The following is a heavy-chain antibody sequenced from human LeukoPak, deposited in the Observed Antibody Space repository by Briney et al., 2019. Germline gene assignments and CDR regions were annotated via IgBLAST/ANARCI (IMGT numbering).Heavy chain of an antibody. CDR3: KVAAAGMGWFDP. Sequence: GGSLRLSCAASGFTFSSYAMSWVRQAPGKGLEWVSAISGSGGSTYYADSVKGRFTISRDNSKNTLYLQMNSLRAEDTAAYYCKVAAAGMGWFDPWGQGTLVTVSS. J-gene: IGHJ5*02. CDR1: GFTFSSYA. V-gene: IGHV3-23*01. CDR2: ISGSGGST. D-gene: IGHD6-13*01.